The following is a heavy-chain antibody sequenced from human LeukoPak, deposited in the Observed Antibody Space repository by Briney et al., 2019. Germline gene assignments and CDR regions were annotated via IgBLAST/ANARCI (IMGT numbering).Heavy chain of an antibody. J-gene: IGHJ4*02. V-gene: IGHV3-53*01. CDR2: IYSGGST. CDR3: ARPQQLSRVYFDY. CDR1: GFTVSSNY. D-gene: IGHD6-13*01. Sequence: GGSLRLSCAASGFTVSSNYMSWVRQAPGKGLEWVSVIYSGGSTYYADSVKGRFTISRDNSKNTLYLQMNSLRAEDTAVYYCARPQQLSRVYFDYWGQGTLVTVSS.